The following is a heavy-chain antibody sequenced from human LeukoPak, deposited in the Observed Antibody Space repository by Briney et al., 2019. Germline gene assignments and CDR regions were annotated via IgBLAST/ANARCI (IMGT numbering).Heavy chain of an antibody. CDR3: ARAYRPYCSSTSCYFFDY. CDR2: ISSSGSTI. Sequence: GGSLRLSCAASGFTLSSYEMNWVRQAPGKGLEWVSYISSSGSTIYYADSVKGRFTISRDNAKNSLYLQMNSLRAEDTAVYYCARAYRPYCSSTSCYFFDYWGQGTLVTVSS. V-gene: IGHV3-48*03. D-gene: IGHD2-2*01. J-gene: IGHJ4*02. CDR1: GFTLSSYE.